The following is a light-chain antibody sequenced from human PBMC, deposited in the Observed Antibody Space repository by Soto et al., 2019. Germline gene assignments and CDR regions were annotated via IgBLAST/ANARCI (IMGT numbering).Light chain of an antibody. CDR2: GAS. V-gene: IGKV3-20*01. CDR1: QSVSSSY. J-gene: IGKJ1*01. Sequence: EIVLTQSPGTLSLSPGERATLSCRASQSVSSSYLAWYQQKPGQAPRLLIYGASSRATGIPDRFSGSGSGTDFTLTISRLEPEDFAVYYCQQYGSHQVTFGQGTKVDI. CDR3: QQYGSHQVT.